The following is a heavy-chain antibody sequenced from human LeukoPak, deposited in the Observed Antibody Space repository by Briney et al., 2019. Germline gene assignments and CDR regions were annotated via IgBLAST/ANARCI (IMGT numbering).Heavy chain of an antibody. V-gene: IGHV1-18*01. CDR2: ISAYNGNT. J-gene: IGHJ4*02. CDR1: GGTFSGYA. Sequence: ASVNVSCKASGGTFSGYAISWVRQAPGQGLEWMGWISAYNGNTNYAQKLQGRVTMTTDTSTSTAYMELRSLRSDDTAVYYCARVPEEVRGVIITPYYFDYWGQGTLVTVSS. D-gene: IGHD3-10*01. CDR3: ARVPEEVRGVIITPYYFDY.